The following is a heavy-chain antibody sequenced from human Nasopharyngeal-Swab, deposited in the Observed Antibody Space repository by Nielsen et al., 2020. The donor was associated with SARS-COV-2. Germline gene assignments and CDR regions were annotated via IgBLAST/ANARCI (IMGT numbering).Heavy chain of an antibody. D-gene: IGHD6-19*01. J-gene: IGHJ4*02. CDR1: GFTFRSYE. Sequence: GGSLRLSCAASGFTFRSYEMNWVRQAPGKGLEWVSYISSSGSTIYYADSVKGRFTISRDNAKNSLYLQMNSLRAEDTAVYYCARSIAVAADYWGQGTLVTVSS. CDR3: ARSIAVAADY. V-gene: IGHV3-48*03. CDR2: ISSSGSTI.